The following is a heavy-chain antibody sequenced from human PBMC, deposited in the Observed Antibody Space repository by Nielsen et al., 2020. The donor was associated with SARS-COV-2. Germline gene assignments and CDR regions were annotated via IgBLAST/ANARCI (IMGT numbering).Heavy chain of an antibody. V-gene: IGHV1-3*01. J-gene: IGHJ6*02. D-gene: IGHD3-10*01. CDR2: INAGNGNT. Sequence: WVRQAPGQRLEWMGWINAGNGNTKYSRKFQGRVTITRDTSASTAYMELRSLRSDDTAVYYCARPRDYYGSGSYYTPYYYYGMDVWGQGTTVTVSS. CDR3: ARPRDYYGSGSYYTPYYYYGMDV.